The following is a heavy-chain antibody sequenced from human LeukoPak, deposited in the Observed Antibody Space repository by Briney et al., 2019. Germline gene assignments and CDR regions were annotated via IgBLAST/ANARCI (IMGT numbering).Heavy chain of an antibody. Sequence: GGSLRLSCAASGFTFSSYAMSWVRQAPGKGLEWVSSISGSGGSTYYADSVKGRFTISRDNSKNTLYLQMNSLRAKDTALYYCARRTCSGGTCYPLDSWGQGALVTVSS. CDR1: GFTFSSYA. D-gene: IGHD2-15*01. CDR2: ISGSGGST. CDR3: ARRTCSGGTCYPLDS. V-gene: IGHV3-23*01. J-gene: IGHJ4*02.